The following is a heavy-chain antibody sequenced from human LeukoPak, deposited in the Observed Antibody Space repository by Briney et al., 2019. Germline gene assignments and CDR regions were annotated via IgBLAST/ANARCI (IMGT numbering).Heavy chain of an antibody. CDR1: GGTISSGRYY. D-gene: IGHD6-13*01. CDR3: AKQLGYFQH. CDR2: IYTSGST. V-gene: IGHV4-61*02. J-gene: IGHJ1*01. Sequence: PSETLSLTCTVSGGTISSGRYYWSWIRQPAGKGLEWIGRIYTSGSTDYNPSLKSRVTISVDTSKNQFSLKLSSVTAADTAVYYCAKQLGYFQHWGQGTLVTVSS.